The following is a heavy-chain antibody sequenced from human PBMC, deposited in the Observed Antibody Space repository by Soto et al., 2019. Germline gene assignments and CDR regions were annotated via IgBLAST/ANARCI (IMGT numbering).Heavy chain of an antibody. D-gene: IGHD3-16*02. CDR3: ASGHSATFGEVTVYYYYGMDV. J-gene: IGHJ6*02. V-gene: IGHV1-69*01. CDR1: GGTYNSYA. Sequence: QVQLVQYGAEVKKPGSLLKVSCKASGGTYNSYAFSWVRQAPGQGLEWMGDIIPLLVTANYAQKFQGRVTITADESPSTVYMDLSILRSDDTALYYCASGHSATFGEVTVYYYYGMDVWGQGTSVTVSS. CDR2: IIPLLVTA.